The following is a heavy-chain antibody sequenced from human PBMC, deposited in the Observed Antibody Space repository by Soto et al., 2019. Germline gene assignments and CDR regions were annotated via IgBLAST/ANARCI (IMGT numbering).Heavy chain of an antibody. CDR1: GFTFSSYA. CDR2: ISYDGSNK. CDR3: ARDEWQWVVRNWYAP. D-gene: IGHD6-19*01. J-gene: IGHJ5*02. Sequence: GGSLRLSCAASGFTFSSYAMHWVRQAPGKGLEWVAVISYDGSNKYYADSVKGRFTISRDNSKNTLYLQMNSLRAEDTAVYYCARDEWQWVVRNWYAPRAQGTLVTVSS. V-gene: IGHV3-30-3*01.